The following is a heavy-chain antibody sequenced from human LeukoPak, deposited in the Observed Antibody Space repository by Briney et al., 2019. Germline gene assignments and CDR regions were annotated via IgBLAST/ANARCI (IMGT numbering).Heavy chain of an antibody. Sequence: PGGSLRLSCAASGFTFSIYAIHWVRQAPGKGLEWVAVISYDGNNKYYADSAKGRFTISRDNSKNTLYLEMNSLRAEDTAVFYCAKDGVILAPGIYWYMDVWGRGTMVTVSS. CDR3: AKDGVILAPGIYWYMDV. J-gene: IGHJ6*03. V-gene: IGHV3-30-3*02. D-gene: IGHD3-16*02. CDR1: GFTFSIYA. CDR2: ISYDGNNK.